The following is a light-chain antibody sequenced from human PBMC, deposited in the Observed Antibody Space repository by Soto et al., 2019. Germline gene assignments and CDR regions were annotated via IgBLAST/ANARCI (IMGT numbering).Light chain of an antibody. Sequence: DIVMTQSPDSLAVSLGERATINCKSSQRLFYSTNNRNFLAWYQQKPGQPPKLLINWASTRDSGVADRFSGSGSGTNFTLTISSLQAEDVAVYYCQQYFSTPLTFGGGTKVEIK. J-gene: IGKJ4*01. CDR2: WAS. CDR3: QQYFSTPLT. V-gene: IGKV4-1*01. CDR1: QRLFYSTNNRNF.